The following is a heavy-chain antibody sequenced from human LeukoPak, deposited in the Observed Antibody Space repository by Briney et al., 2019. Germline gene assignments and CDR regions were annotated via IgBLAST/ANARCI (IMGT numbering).Heavy chain of an antibody. CDR2: MNPNSGNT. D-gene: IGHD3-16*01. V-gene: IGHV1-8*01. J-gene: IGHJ3*02. CDR3: ARVVGQWGSDAFDI. Sequence: VASVKVSCKASGYTFTSYDINWVRQATGQGLEWMGWMNPNSGNTGYAQKFQGRVTMTRNTSISTAYMELSSLRFEDTAVYYCARVVGQWGSDAFDIWGQGTMVTVSS. CDR1: GYTFTSYD.